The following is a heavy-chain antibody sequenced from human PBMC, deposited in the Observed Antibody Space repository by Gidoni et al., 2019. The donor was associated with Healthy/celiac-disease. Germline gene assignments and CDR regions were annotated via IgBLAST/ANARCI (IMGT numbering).Heavy chain of an antibody. CDR1: GFTFSSYS. J-gene: IGHJ4*02. V-gene: IGHV3-21*01. CDR3: ASPGGSSSSGLGY. D-gene: IGHD6-6*01. Sequence: EVQLVESGGGLVKPGGSLRLSWAASGFTFSSYSMNWVRQAPGKGLEWVSSISSSSSYIYYADSVKGRFTISRDNAKNSLYLQMNSLRAEDTAVYYCASPGGSSSSGLGYWGQGTLVTVSS. CDR2: ISSSSSYI.